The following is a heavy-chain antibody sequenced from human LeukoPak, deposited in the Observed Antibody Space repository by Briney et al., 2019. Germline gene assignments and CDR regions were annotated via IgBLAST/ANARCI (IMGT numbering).Heavy chain of an antibody. Sequence: ASVKVSCKASGYTFTSYDINWVRQATGQGLEWMGWMNPNSGNTNYAQKLQGRVTMTTDTSTSTAYMELRSLRSDDTAVYYCARFSGTGPDDYWGQGTLVTVSS. CDR3: ARFSGTGPDDY. CDR2: MNPNSGNT. V-gene: IGHV1-18*01. CDR1: GYTFTSYD. D-gene: IGHD1-1*01. J-gene: IGHJ4*02.